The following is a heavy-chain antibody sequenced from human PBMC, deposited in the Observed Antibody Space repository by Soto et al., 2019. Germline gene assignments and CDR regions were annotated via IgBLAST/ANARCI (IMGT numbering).Heavy chain of an antibody. Sequence: QVQLQESGPGLVKPSGTLSLTCAASSGSISNNKWWSWVRQPPGKGLEWLGEIYHSGSTNYNPSLKSRVTISVDKSKNQFSLKLSSVTAADTAVYYCATYYDILTGYTFDYWGRGTLVTVSS. CDR1: SGSISNNKW. CDR2: IYHSGST. CDR3: ATYYDILTGYTFDY. V-gene: IGHV4-4*02. J-gene: IGHJ4*02. D-gene: IGHD3-9*01.